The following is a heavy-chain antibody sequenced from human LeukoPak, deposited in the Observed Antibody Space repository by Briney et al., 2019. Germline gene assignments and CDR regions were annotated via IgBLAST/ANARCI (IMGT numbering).Heavy chain of an antibody. V-gene: IGHV4-4*07. D-gene: IGHD6-19*01. CDR2: IYTSGST. J-gene: IGHJ4*02. CDR1: GCSISSYY. Sequence: SETLSLTCTVSGCSISSYYWSWIRQPPGKGLEWIGRIYTSGSTNYNPSLKSRVTMSVDTSKKQFSLKLSSVTAADTAVYYCATIAVDSYYFDYWGQGTLVTVSS. CDR3: ATIAVDSYYFDY.